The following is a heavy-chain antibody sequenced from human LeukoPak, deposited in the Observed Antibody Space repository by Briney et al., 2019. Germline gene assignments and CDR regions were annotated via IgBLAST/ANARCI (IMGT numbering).Heavy chain of an antibody. CDR2: IIPIFGTA. V-gene: IGHV1-69*13. Sequence: ASVKVSCKASGGTFSSYAISWVRQAPGQGLEWMGGIIPIFGTANYAQKFQGRVTITADESTSTAYMELRSLRSDDTAVYYCARTPPRYFDWLGAFDIWGQGTMVTVSS. J-gene: IGHJ3*02. D-gene: IGHD3-9*01. CDR1: GGTFSSYA. CDR3: ARTPPRYFDWLGAFDI.